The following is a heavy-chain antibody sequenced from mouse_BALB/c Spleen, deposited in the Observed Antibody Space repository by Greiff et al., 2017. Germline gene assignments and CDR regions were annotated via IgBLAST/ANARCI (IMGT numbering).Heavy chain of an antibody. Sequence: VQLQQSGAELVRPGSSVKISRKASGYAFSSYWMNWVKQRPGQGLEWIGQIYPGDGDTNYNGKFKGKATLTADKSSSTAYMQLSSLTSEDSAVYFCARLGTTATGYFDYWGQGTTLTVSS. CDR2: IYPGDGDT. CDR1: GYAFSSYW. D-gene: IGHD1-2*01. CDR3: ARLGTTATGYFDY. J-gene: IGHJ2*01. V-gene: IGHV1-80*01.